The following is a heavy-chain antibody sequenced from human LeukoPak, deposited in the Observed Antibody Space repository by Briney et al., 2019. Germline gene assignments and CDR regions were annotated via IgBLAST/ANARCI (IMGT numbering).Heavy chain of an antibody. CDR2: ISAYNGNT. D-gene: IGHD3-22*01. J-gene: IGHJ4*02. V-gene: IGHV1-18*01. CDR3: ASGRILGVYYYDSSGYFGL. Sequence: ASVKVSCKASGYTFTSYGISWVRQAPGQGLEWMGWISAYNGNTNYAQKLQGRVTMTTDTSTSTAYMELRSLRSDDTAVYYCASGRILGVYYYDSSGYFGLWGQGTLVTVSS. CDR1: GYTFTSYG.